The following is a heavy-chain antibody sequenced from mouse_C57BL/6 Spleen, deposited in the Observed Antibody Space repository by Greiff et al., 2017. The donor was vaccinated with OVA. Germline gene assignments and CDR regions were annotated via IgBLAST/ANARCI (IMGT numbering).Heavy chain of an antibody. CDR1: GYSITSGYY. CDR2: ISYDGSN. CDR3: ARVVPHYFDY. D-gene: IGHD1-1*01. V-gene: IGHV3-6*01. Sequence: EVKLVESGPGLVKPSQSLSLTCSVTGYSITSGYYWNWIRQFPGNKLEWMGYISYDGSNNYNPSLKNRISITRDTSKNQFFLKLNSVTTEDTATYYCARVVPHYFDYWGQGTTLTVSS. J-gene: IGHJ2*01.